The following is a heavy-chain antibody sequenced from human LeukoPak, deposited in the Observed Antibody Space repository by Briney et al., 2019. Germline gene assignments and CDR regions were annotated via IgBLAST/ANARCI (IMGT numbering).Heavy chain of an antibody. Sequence: GGSLRLSCAASGFTFSRYAMRWVRQAPGKGLEYVSAISSNGGSTYYANSVEGRFTISRDNSKNTLYLQMGSLRAEDMAVYYCARDLESDYWGQGTLVTVSS. CDR3: ARDLESDY. J-gene: IGHJ4*02. CDR1: GFTFSRYA. CDR2: ISSNGGST. V-gene: IGHV3-64*01.